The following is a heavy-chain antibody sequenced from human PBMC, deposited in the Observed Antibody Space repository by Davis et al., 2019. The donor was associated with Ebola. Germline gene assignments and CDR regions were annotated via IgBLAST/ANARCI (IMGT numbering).Heavy chain of an antibody. CDR3: ATRSLVITTVYYYYGMDV. D-gene: IGHD3-9*01. CDR1: GYTLTELS. Sequence: ASVKVSCKVSGYTLTELSMHWVRQAPGKGLEWMGGFDPEDGETIYAQKFQGRVTMTEDTSTDTAYMELSSLRSEDTAVYYCATRSLVITTVYYYYGMDVWGQGTTVTVSS. CDR2: FDPEDGET. V-gene: IGHV1-24*01. J-gene: IGHJ6*02.